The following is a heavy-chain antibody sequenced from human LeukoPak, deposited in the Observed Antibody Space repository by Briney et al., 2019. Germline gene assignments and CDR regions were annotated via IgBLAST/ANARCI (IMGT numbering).Heavy chain of an antibody. CDR2: INHSGST. Sequence: KPSETLSLTCAVYGGSFSGYYWSWIRQPPGKGLEGIGEINHSGSTNYNPSLKSRVTISVDTSKNQFSLKLSSVTAANTAVYYCARGRRSRLRYFDWLPSAFVIWGQGTMVTVSS. CDR1: GGSFSGYY. V-gene: IGHV4-34*01. D-gene: IGHD3-9*01. J-gene: IGHJ3*02. CDR3: ARGRRSRLRYFDWLPSAFVI.